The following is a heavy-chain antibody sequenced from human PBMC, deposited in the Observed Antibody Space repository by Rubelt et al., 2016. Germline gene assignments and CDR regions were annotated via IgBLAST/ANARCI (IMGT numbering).Heavy chain of an antibody. CDR1: GFNFNNNA. D-gene: IGHD3-16*02. CDR3: ARDRYPGLTDY. Sequence: EVQLLESGGGLVQPGGSLRLSCVASGFNFNNNAMSWVRQAPGKGLEWVSGLSGSGGSTSYADPVKGRFTISRDNSKNTLYLQMNSLRAEDTAVYYCARDRYPGLTDYWGQGTLVTVSS. J-gene: IGHJ4*02. CDR2: LSGSGGST. V-gene: IGHV3-23*01.